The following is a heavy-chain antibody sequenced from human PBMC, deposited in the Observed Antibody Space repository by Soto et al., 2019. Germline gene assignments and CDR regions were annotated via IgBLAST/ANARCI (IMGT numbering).Heavy chain of an antibody. J-gene: IGHJ4*02. Sequence: PSETLSLTCTVSGGSISGYYWSWIRQPPGKGLEWIGYIYYSGSTNYNPSLKSRVTISVDTSKNQFSLKLSSVTAADTAVYYCARWDSSSWYVDYWGQGTLVTVSS. D-gene: IGHD6-13*01. CDR1: GGSISGYY. CDR2: IYYSGST. V-gene: IGHV4-59*01. CDR3: ARWDSSSWYVDY.